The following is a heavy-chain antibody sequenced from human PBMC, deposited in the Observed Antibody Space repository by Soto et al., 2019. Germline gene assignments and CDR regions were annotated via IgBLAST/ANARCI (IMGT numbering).Heavy chain of an antibody. V-gene: IGHV4-59*01. Sequence: QVQLQESGPGLVKPSETLSLTCTVSGGSISSYYWSWIRQPPGKGLEWIGYIYYSGSTNYNPSLKSRVTISVDTAKNQFPLKLSSVTAADTAVYYCARLPTTVTTADAFDIWGQGTMVTVSS. D-gene: IGHD4-17*01. J-gene: IGHJ3*02. CDR1: GGSISSYY. CDR3: ARLPTTVTTADAFDI. CDR2: IYYSGST.